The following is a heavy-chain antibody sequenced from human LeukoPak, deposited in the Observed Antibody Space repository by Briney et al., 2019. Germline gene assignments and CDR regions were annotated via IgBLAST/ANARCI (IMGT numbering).Heavy chain of an antibody. CDR3: AGGYYYDSSGQYFLALHFDY. CDR2: ISSSSGYI. D-gene: IGHD3-22*01. CDR1: GFTFSTYS. Sequence: MPGGSLRLSCAASGFTFSTYSMNWVRQAPGKGLEWVSSISSSSGYIYYADSVKGRFTISRDNSKNTLYLQMDNLRAEDTAVYYCAGGYYYDSSGQYFLALHFDYWGQGTLVTVSS. V-gene: IGHV3-21*01. J-gene: IGHJ4*02.